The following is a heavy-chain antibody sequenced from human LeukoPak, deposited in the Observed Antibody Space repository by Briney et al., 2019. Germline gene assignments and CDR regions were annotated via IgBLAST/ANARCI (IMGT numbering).Heavy chain of an antibody. D-gene: IGHD1-1*01. CDR2: IYTSGST. Sequence: SETLSLTCTVSGGSISSYYWSWLRQPAGKGLEWLGRIYTSGSTNYNPSLKSRVTMSVDTSKNQFSLKLSSVTAADTAVYYCARDPWNDDAFDIWGQGKMVTVSS. CDR1: GGSISSYY. J-gene: IGHJ3*02. V-gene: IGHV4-4*07. CDR3: ARDPWNDDAFDI.